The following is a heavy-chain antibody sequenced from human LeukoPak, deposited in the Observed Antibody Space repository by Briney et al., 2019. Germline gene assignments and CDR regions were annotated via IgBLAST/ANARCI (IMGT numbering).Heavy chain of an antibody. CDR3: AKGDIRITISRFDY. D-gene: IGHD3-9*01. J-gene: IGHJ4*02. V-gene: IGHV3-30*18. CDR2: ISYDGSNK. Sequence: GGSPRLSCAASGFTFSSYGMHWVRQAPGTGLEWVAVISYDGSNKYYADSVKGRFTISRDNSKNTLYLQMNSLRAEDAAVYYCAKGDIRITISRFDYWGQGTLVTVSS. CDR1: GFTFSSYG.